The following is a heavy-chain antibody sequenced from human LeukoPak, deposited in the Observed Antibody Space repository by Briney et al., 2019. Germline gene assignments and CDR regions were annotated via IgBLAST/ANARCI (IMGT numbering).Heavy chain of an antibody. CDR2: IHYDGARS. D-gene: IGHD3-3*01. V-gene: IGHV3-30*04. Sequence: GGSLRLSCAASGFTFSSYAMHWVRQAPGKGLEWVAFIHYDGARSYYADSVKGRFTISRDNSRNTLYLQMNSRKPEDTAVYYCTTDSITIFGVVPLDYWGQGTLVTVSS. CDR3: TTDSITIFGVVPLDY. J-gene: IGHJ4*02. CDR1: GFTFSSYA.